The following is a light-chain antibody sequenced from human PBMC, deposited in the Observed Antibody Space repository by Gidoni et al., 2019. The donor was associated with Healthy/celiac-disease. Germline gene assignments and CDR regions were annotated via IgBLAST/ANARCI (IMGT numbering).Light chain of an antibody. Sequence: DIQLTQSPSSLSASVGDRVTITCQASQDISNYLNWYQQKPGKAPKLLIYDASNLETGVPSRFSGSGSGTDFTFTISSLQPEDIATYYCQQYDNLHFTFGPGTIVDIK. CDR3: QQYDNLHFT. V-gene: IGKV1-33*01. J-gene: IGKJ3*01. CDR2: DAS. CDR1: QDISNY.